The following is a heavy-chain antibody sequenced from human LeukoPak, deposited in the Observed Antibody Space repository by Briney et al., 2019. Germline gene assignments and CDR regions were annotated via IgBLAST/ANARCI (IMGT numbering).Heavy chain of an antibody. D-gene: IGHD5-18*01. Sequence: ASVKVSCKASGYTFTSYDINWVRQATGQGLEWMGWINPNSGGTNYAQKFQGRVTISVDTSKNQFSLKLSSVTAADTAVYYCARDSGCSYGFRDSNWYFDLWGRGTLVTVSS. CDR1: GYTFTSYD. V-gene: IGHV1-2*02. CDR2: INPNSGGT. CDR3: ARDSGCSYGFRDSNWYFDL. J-gene: IGHJ2*01.